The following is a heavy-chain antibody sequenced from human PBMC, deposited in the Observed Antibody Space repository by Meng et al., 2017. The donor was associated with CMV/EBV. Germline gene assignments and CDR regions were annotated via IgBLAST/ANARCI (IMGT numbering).Heavy chain of an antibody. V-gene: IGHV1-46*01. CDR3: ARNRMFWLGN. D-gene: IGHD3-10*01. Sequence: KVSCKASGDTVTSCDRHGVRQGPGQGLEWMGIINPSGGSTSDAQKFKGRVTMTRDTSTSTVYMELSSLRAEDTAVYYCARNRMFWLGNWGQGTLVTVSS. CDR1: GDTVTSCD. CDR2: INPSGGST. J-gene: IGHJ4*02.